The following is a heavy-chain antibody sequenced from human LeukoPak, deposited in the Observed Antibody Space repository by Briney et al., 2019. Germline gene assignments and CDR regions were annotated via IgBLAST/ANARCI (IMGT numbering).Heavy chain of an antibody. CDR2: IYHSGST. CDR1: GYSISSGYY. D-gene: IGHD3-10*01. Sequence: PSETLSLTCAVSGYSISSGYYWGWIRQPPGKGLEWIGSIYHSGSTYYNPSLKSRVTISVDTPKNQFSLKLSSVTAADTAVYYCARRENRGWFDPWGQGTLVTVSS. J-gene: IGHJ5*02. V-gene: IGHV4-38-2*01. CDR3: ARRENRGWFDP.